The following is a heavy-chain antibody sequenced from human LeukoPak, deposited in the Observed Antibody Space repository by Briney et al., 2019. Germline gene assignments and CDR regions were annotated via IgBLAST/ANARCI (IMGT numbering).Heavy chain of an antibody. J-gene: IGHJ4*02. Sequence: PSETLSLTCTVSGGSISSSSYYWGWIRQPPGKGLEWIGSIYYSGSTYYNPSLKSRVTISVDTSKNQFSLKLSSVTAADTAVYYCASITMVRGVISDYWGQGTLVTVSS. D-gene: IGHD3-10*01. CDR3: ASITMVRGVISDY. CDR1: GGSISSSSYY. CDR2: IYYSGST. V-gene: IGHV4-39*01.